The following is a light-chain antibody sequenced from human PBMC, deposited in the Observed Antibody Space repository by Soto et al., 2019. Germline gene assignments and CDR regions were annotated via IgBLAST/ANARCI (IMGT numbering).Light chain of an antibody. CDR2: DVS. CDR3: GSYRSSGTPYV. Sequence: QSALTQPASVSGSPGQSITISCTGTSSDVGGYNYVSWYQQHPGKAPKLMIYDVSNRPSGVSNRFSGSKSDNTASLTISGLQAEDEADYYCGSYRSSGTPYVFGTGTKLTVL. J-gene: IGLJ1*01. V-gene: IGLV2-14*01. CDR1: SSDVGGYNY.